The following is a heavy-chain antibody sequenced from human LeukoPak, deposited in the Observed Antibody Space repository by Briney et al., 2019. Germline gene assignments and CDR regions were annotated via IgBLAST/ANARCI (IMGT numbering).Heavy chain of an antibody. CDR3: ARDPRIVGVTPFDY. CDR2: ISSSSSYI. J-gene: IGHJ4*02. Sequence: GGSLRLSCAASGFTFSSYGMHWVRQAPGKGLEWVSSISSSSSYIYYADSVKGRFTISRDNAKNSLYLQMSSLRAEDTAVYYCARDPRIVGVTPFDYWGQGTLVTVSS. V-gene: IGHV3-21*01. D-gene: IGHD1-26*01. CDR1: GFTFSSYG.